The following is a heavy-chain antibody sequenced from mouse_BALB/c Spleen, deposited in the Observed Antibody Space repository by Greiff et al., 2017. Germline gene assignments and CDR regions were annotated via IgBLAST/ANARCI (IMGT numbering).Heavy chain of an antibody. J-gene: IGHJ2*01. CDR2: IRNKANGYTT. CDR1: GFTFTDYY. D-gene: IGHD4-1*01. V-gene: IGHV7-3*02. CDR3: ARANWDGTLDY. Sequence: EVMLVESGGGLVQPGGSLRLSCATSGFTFTDYYMSWVRQPPGKALEWLGFIRNKANGYTTEYSASVKGRFTISRDNSQSILYLQMNTLRAEDSATYHCARANWDGTLDYWGQGTTLTVSS.